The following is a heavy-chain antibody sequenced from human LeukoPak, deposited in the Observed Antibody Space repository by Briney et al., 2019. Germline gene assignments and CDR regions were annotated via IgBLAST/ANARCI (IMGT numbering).Heavy chain of an antibody. CDR2: ITSNGSQT. CDR3: TRAIRATGTDS. J-gene: IGHJ5*01. Sequence: GGSLRLSCVGSGLTFSRSSMNWVRQAPGKGLEWVSSITSNGSQTYYAAALKGRFIISRDNVKNSLYLQMSSLKAEGTAVYYCTRAIRATGTDSWGQGTLVTVSS. CDR1: GLTFSRSS. D-gene: IGHD6-13*01. V-gene: IGHV3-21*01.